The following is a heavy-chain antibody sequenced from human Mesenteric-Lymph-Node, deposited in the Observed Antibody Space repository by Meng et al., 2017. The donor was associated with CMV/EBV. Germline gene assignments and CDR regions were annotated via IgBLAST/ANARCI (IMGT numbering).Heavy chain of an antibody. V-gene: IGHV3-30*02. J-gene: IGHJ5*01. CDR1: GFRFSRYG. D-gene: IGHD3-3*01. CDR2: LHYDGGEK. CDR3: ATDPHDFWSGKNWFDF. Sequence: GESLKISCAASGFRFSRYGMYWVRQAPGKGLEWVAFLHYDGGEKYYGDSVKGRFTISRDTSKNTLYLQMDSLRPEDTAIYYCATDPHDFWSGKNWFDFWGQGTLVTVSS.